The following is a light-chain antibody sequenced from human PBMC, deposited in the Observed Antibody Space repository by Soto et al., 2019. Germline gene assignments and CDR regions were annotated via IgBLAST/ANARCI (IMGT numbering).Light chain of an antibody. CDR3: QQSYNTPRT. V-gene: IGKV1-39*01. CDR1: QNIGYY. J-gene: IGKJ1*01. CDR2: GAS. Sequence: DIQMTQSPSSLSASAGDRVTIACRTSQNIGYYLNWYQQKPGKAPKLLIYGASSLQSGVPSRFSGSGSGTDFTLTISSLQPEDVATYFCQQSYNTPRTFGQGTKVEIK.